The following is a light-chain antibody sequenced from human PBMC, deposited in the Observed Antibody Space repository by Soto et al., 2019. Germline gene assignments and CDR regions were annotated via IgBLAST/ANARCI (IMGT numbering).Light chain of an antibody. CDR1: QSINSN. V-gene: IGKV1-39*01. J-gene: IGKJ1*01. CDR3: QRSYSSWT. Sequence: DIQMTQSPSSLSASVGDRVTITCRARQSINSNLNWYQQKPGTVPKLLIYAASRLQSGVPSRFSGSGSGTDFTLAIRSLQPEEFATYYWQRSYSSWTGGQGTKVEIK. CDR2: AAS.